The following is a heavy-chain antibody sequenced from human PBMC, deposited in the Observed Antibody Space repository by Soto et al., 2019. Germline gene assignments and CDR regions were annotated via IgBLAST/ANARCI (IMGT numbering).Heavy chain of an antibody. D-gene: IGHD2-15*01. CDR2: ISSSGDST. J-gene: IGHJ3*02. Sequence: HPGGSLRLSCAASGFIFSTYAMNWVRQAPGKGLEWVSAISSSGDSTYYAESVRGRFTISRDNFINTLYLQLRSLRPEDTAVYYCAHPRGYGVFDAIDIWGQGTMVTVSS. CDR3: AHPRGYGVFDAIDI. CDR1: GFIFSTYA. V-gene: IGHV3-23*01.